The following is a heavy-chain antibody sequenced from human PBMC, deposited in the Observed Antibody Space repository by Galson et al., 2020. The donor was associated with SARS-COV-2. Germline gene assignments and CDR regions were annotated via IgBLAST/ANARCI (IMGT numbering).Heavy chain of an antibody. CDR3: ARDGTAMVTNGFDI. Sequence: ASVKVSCKASGYTSTGYYMHWVRQAPGQGLERMGWNNPNSGGTNYAQKFQGRVTMTRDMSISIAYMELSRLRSDDTAVYYCARDGTAMVTNGFDIWGQWTIVTVSS. J-gene: IGHJ3*02. CDR2: NNPNSGGT. D-gene: IGHD5-18*01. CDR1: GYTSTGYY. V-gene: IGHV1-2*02.